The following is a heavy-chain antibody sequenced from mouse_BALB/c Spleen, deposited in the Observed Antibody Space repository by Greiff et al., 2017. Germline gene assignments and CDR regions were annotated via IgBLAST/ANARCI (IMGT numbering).Heavy chain of an antibody. CDR2: ISNGGGST. J-gene: IGHJ3*01. CDR1: GFTFSSYT. V-gene: IGHV5-12-2*01. Sequence: EVQLVESGGGLVQPGGSLKLSCAASGFTFSSYTMSWVRQTPEKRLEWVAYISNGGGSTYYPDTVKGRFTISRDNAKNTLYLQMSSLKSEDTAMYYCARQTGNWFAYWGQGTLVTVSA. D-gene: IGHD3-2*01. CDR3: ARQTGNWFAY.